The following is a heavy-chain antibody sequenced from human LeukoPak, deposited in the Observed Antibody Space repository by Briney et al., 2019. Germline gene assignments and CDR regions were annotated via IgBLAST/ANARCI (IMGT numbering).Heavy chain of an antibody. CDR3: AREGAVRGVIMEFRYFEY. CDR1: GFTFSSYG. Sequence: QSGGSLRLSCAASGFTFSSYGMHWVRQAPGKGLEWVALISYDGNTQYYADSVKGRFTISRDSSRNTVYLQMNSLTPEDTAVYYCAREGAVRGVIMEFRYFEYWGQGSLVTVSS. CDR2: ISYDGNTQ. D-gene: IGHD3-10*01. V-gene: IGHV3-30*03. J-gene: IGHJ4*02.